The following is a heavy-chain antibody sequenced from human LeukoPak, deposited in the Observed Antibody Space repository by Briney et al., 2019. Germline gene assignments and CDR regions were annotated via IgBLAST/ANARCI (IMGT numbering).Heavy chain of an antibody. CDR1: GGTFSSYA. CDR3: ARDARIVGATNYLDY. V-gene: IGHV1-69*01. J-gene: IGHJ4*02. D-gene: IGHD1-26*01. Sequence: SVKVSCKASGGTFSSYAISWIRQAPGQGLEWMGGIIPIFGTANYAQKFQGRVTITADESTSTAYMELSSLRSEDTAVYYCARDARIVGATNYLDYWGQGTLVTVSS. CDR2: IIPIFGTA.